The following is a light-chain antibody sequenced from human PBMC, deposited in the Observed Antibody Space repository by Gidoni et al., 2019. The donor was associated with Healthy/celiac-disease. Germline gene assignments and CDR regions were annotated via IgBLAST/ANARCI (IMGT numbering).Light chain of an antibody. CDR3: MQALQTPRDT. Sequence: ESVRTQSPLSRPVTPGEPAAISCRASQSLLHSNGYNYLDWYLQKPGQSPQLLIYLGSNRASGVPDRFSGSGSGTDFTLTISRVEAEDVGVYYCMQALQTPRDTFGQGTQLEIQ. V-gene: IGKV2-28*01. CDR2: LGS. CDR1: QSLLHSNGYNY. J-gene: IGKJ2*01.